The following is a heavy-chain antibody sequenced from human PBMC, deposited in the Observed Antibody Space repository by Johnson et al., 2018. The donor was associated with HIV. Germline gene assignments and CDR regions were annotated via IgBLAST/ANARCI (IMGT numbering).Heavy chain of an antibody. CDR1: RFTFDDYA. Sequence: VQLVESGGGLVQPGRSLRISCAASRFTFDDYAMHWVRQAPGKGLEWVSGISWNSGSTGYADSVKCLFTISRDNAKNSLYLQMNSLRAEDTALYYCARDRDRIVGVPFGFDIWGQGTMVTGSS. D-gene: IGHD1-26*01. CDR3: ARDRDRIVGVPFGFDI. V-gene: IGHV3-9*01. J-gene: IGHJ3*02. CDR2: ISWNSGST.